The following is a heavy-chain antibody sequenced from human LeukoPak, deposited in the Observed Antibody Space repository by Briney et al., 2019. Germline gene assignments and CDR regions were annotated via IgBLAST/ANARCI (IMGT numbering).Heavy chain of an antibody. D-gene: IGHD6-13*01. CDR1: GGFISSYY. J-gene: IGHJ6*02. CDR3: ARDGVSSSWTYYYYYGMDV. V-gene: IGHV4-4*07. CDR2: IYTSGST. Sequence: SETLSLTCTVSGGFISSYYWSWIRQPAGKGLEWIGRIYTSGSTNYNPSLKSRVTMSVDTSKNQFSLKLSSVTAADTAVYYCARDGVSSSWTYYYYYGMDVWGQGTTVTVSS.